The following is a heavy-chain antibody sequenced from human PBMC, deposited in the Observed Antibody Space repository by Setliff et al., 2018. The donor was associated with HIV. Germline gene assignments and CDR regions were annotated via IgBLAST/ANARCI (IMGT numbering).Heavy chain of an antibody. CDR3: ARHHYSNWFDP. CDR1: DGSISSYY. D-gene: IGHD2-15*01. Sequence: SETLSLTCTVSDGSISSYYWSWIRQPAGKGLEWIGRIYISAATTNYNPSLKSRVSMSVDTSKNQFSLKLSSVTAADTAVYYCARHHYSNWFDPWGQGTLVTVSS. J-gene: IGHJ5*02. V-gene: IGHV4-4*07. CDR2: IYISAATT.